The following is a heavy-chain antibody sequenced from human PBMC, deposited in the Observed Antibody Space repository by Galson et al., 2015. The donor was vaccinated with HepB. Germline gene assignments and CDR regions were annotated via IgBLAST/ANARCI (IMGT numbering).Heavy chain of an antibody. D-gene: IGHD3-10*01. CDR1: GYSISSGYY. J-gene: IGHJ5*02. V-gene: IGHV4-38-2*02. Sequence: LSLTCTVSGYSISSGYYWGWIRQPPGKGLEWIGSIYHSGSTYYNPSLKSRVTISIDTSKNQFSLKLSSVTAADTAVYYCAREKQDYGSGSYEPYNWFDPWGQGTLVTVSS. CDR2: IYHSGST. CDR3: AREKQDYGSGSYEPYNWFDP.